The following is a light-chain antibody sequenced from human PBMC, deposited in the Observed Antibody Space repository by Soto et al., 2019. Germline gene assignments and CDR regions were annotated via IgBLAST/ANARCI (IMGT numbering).Light chain of an antibody. CDR2: GTS. CDR1: QNIYGS. Sequence: EVVMTQSPATLSESPGERAALSCRASQNIYGSLAWYQQRPGQAPRLLIYGTSTRATGIQARFTGGGSGTEFTLTIRDLQSEDFALYFCKQYNNWPWTFGQGTKVDIK. CDR3: KQYNNWPWT. V-gene: IGKV3-15*01. J-gene: IGKJ1*01.